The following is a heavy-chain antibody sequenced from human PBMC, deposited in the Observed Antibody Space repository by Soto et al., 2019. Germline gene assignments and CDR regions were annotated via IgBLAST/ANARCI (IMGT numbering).Heavy chain of an antibody. Sequence: TLSLTCAVSGGSISSGGYSWSWIRQPPGKGLEWIGYIYHSGSTYYNPSLKSRVTISVDRSKNQFSLKLSSVTAADTAVYYCARGQRGYNQPGGWFDPWGQGTLVTVSS. J-gene: IGHJ5*02. CDR2: IYHSGST. CDR3: ARGQRGYNQPGGWFDP. D-gene: IGHD5-12*01. CDR1: GGSISSGGYS. V-gene: IGHV4-30-2*01.